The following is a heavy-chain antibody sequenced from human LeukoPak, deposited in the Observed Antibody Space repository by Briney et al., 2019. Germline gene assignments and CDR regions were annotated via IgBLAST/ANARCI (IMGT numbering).Heavy chain of an antibody. Sequence: PSETLSLTCTVSGASIISSSYYWGWIRQPPGKGLEWIGSIFYSGTTYYNPSLKSRLTMSVDTSKNQFSLKLNSVTAADTSVYYCARSYSSSNWFDPWGQGTLVTVSS. CDR2: IFYSGTT. CDR1: GASIISSSYY. CDR3: ARSYSSSNWFDP. D-gene: IGHD6-6*01. V-gene: IGHV4-39*01. J-gene: IGHJ5*02.